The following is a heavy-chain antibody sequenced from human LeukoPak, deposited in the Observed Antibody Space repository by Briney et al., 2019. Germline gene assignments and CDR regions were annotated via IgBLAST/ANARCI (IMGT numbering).Heavy chain of an antibody. CDR2: MNPNSGNT. CDR3: ARGQREYSGYDLNYYYYMDV. J-gene: IGHJ6*03. CDR1: GYTFTSYD. Sequence: ASVKVSCKASGYTFTSYDINWVRQATGQGLEWMGWMNPNSGNTGYAQKFQGRVTMTRNTSISTAYMELSSLRSEDTAVYYCARGQREYSGYDLNYYYYMDVWGKGTTVTVSS. V-gene: IGHV1-8*01. D-gene: IGHD5-12*01.